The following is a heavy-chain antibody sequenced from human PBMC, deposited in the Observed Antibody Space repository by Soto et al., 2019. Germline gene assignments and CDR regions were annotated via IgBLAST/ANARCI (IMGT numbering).Heavy chain of an antibody. D-gene: IGHD6-13*01. CDR3: ASIAAAGTGAFDI. CDR2: IWYDGSNK. J-gene: IGHJ3*02. CDR1: GFTFSSYG. V-gene: IGHV3-33*01. Sequence: GGSLRLSCAASGFTFSSYGMHWVRQAPGKGLEWVAVIWYDGSNKYYADSVKGRFTISRDNSKNTLYLQMNSLRAEDTAVYYCASIAAAGTGAFDIWGQGTMVTVSS.